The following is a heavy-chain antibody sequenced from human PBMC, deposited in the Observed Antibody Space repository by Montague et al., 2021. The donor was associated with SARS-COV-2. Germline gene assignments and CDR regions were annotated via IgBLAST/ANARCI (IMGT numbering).Heavy chain of an antibody. J-gene: IGHJ6*02. CDR2: IFRSAAT. D-gene: IGHD6-19*01. V-gene: IGHV4-59*01. CDR1: GYSISDYY. Sequence: SETLSLTCTVSGYSISDYYWSWIRQPPGRGLEWFGDIFRSAATTYYPPLHSRVSTSLETATSHLSLMLSSVTAAATAIFYCARARHGWRYFYGVDVWGQGTTVTVSS. CDR3: ARARHGWRYFYGVDV.